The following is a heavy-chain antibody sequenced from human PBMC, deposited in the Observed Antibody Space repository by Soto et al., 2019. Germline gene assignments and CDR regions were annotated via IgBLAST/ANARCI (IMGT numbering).Heavy chain of an antibody. CDR1: WDSVSSNSAA. CDR2: TYYRSKWYN. D-gene: IGHD3-10*01. J-gene: IGHJ3*02. V-gene: IGHV6-1*01. Sequence: QVQLQQSGPGLVKPSQTLSLTCAISWDSVSSNSAAWNWLRQSPSRGLEWLGRTYYRSKWYNDYVVSVKSQITINPDTSKNQFSLQLNSVTPEDTAVYYCARERGVLSEAFDIWGQGTVVTVSS. CDR3: ARERGVLSEAFDI.